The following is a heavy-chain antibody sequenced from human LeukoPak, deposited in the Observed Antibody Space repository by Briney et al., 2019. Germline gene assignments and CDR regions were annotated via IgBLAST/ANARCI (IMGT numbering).Heavy chain of an antibody. D-gene: IGHD3-22*01. V-gene: IGHV1-18*04. Sequence: ASVKVSCKGSGYTFTGYYIHWVRQAPGQGLEWMGWINTDNGNTNYAQKFQGRLTMTTDTSTTTADMELRSLRSDDTAVYYCAYGDYDSNPGAFDIWGQGTMVTVSS. CDR2: INTDNGNT. J-gene: IGHJ3*02. CDR1: GYTFTGYY. CDR3: AYGDYDSNPGAFDI.